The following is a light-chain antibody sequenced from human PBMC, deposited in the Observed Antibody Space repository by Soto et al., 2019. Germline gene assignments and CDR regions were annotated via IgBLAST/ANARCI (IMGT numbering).Light chain of an antibody. CDR3: QQRKNWPIT. Sequence: ESVLTQSPATLSLSPGERATRSCRASQSVGSFLAWYQQKPGQAPRLLIYDASNRATGIPARFSGSGSGTDFSLTISSLEPEDFAVYYCQQRKNWPITFGQGTRLEI. CDR2: DAS. CDR1: QSVGSF. V-gene: IGKV3-11*01. J-gene: IGKJ5*01.